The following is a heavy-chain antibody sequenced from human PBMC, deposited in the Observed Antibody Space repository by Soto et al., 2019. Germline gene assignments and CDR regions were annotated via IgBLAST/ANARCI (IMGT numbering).Heavy chain of an antibody. D-gene: IGHD3-10*01. J-gene: IGHJ4*02. CDR2: INDSGST. V-gene: IGHV4-34*01. Sequence: QVQLQQWGAGLLKPSETLSLTCAVYGGSFSGYYWNWIRQPPGKGLEWIGEINDSGSTNYNPSLKSRVTISLDTSKNQFSLKLSSMTAADTAVYYCARGYGRTFDYWGQGTLVTVSS. CDR1: GGSFSGYY. CDR3: ARGYGRTFDY.